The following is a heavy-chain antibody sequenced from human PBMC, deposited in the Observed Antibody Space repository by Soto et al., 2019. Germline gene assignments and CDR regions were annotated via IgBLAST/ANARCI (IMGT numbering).Heavy chain of an antibody. CDR1: GFTFSSYA. CDR2: IYYDGSNK. J-gene: IGHJ4*02. Sequence: QVQLVESGGGVVQPGRSLRLSCAASGFTFSSYAMHWVRQAPGKGLEWVAVIYYDGSNKYYVDSVKGRFTISRDNSKNTLYLQMNSLRAEDTAVYYCARAYCSGDICYYYFDYWGQGTLVTVSS. CDR3: ARAYCSGDICYYYFDY. V-gene: IGHV3-33*01. D-gene: IGHD2-15*01.